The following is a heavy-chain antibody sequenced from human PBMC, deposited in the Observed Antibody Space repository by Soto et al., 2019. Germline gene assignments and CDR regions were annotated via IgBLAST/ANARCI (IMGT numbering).Heavy chain of an antibody. V-gene: IGHV3-64*01. Sequence: GGSLRLSCAASGFTFSSYAMHWVRQAPGKGLEYVSAISSNGGSTYYANSVKGRFTISRDNSKNTLYLQMGSLRAEDMAVYYCARGGAIYDFLSGYYPHYYYMDVWGKGTTVTVSS. D-gene: IGHD3-3*01. CDR1: GFTFSSYA. J-gene: IGHJ6*03. CDR3: ARGGAIYDFLSGYYPHYYYMDV. CDR2: ISSNGGST.